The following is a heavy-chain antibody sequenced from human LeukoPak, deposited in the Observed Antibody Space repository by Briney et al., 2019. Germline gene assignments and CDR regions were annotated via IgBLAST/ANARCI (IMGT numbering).Heavy chain of an antibody. D-gene: IGHD5-12*01. Sequence: AGGSLRLSCAASGFTFSSYWMHWVRQVPGKGLVWVSRINSDGSSTSYADSVKGRFTISRDNAKNTLYVQMNSLRAEDTAVYYCARDRSGIVATPGAFDIWGQGTMVTVSS. V-gene: IGHV3-74*01. CDR3: ARDRSGIVATPGAFDI. CDR2: INSDGSST. CDR1: GFTFSSYW. J-gene: IGHJ3*02.